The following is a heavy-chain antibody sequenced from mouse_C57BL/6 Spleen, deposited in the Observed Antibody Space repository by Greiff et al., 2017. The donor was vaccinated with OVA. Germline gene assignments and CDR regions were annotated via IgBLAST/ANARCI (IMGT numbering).Heavy chain of an antibody. V-gene: IGHV5-4*01. CDR2: ISDGGSYT. D-gene: IGHD2-2*01. CDR3: VREERSTMVTTKFAY. Sequence: EVHLVESGGGLVKPGGSLKLSCAASGFTFSSYAMSWVRQTPEKRLEWVATISDGGSYTYYPDNVKGRFTISRDNAKNNLYLQMSHMKSEDTAMYYCVREERSTMVTTKFAYWGQGTLVTVSA. J-gene: IGHJ3*01. CDR1: GFTFSSYA.